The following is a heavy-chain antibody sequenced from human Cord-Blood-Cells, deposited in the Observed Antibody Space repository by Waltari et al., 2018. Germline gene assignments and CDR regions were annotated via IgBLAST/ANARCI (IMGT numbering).Heavy chain of an antibody. D-gene: IGHD3-3*01. CDR3: ARVGPNGDTIFGVVIIPNWFDP. CDR1: GYTFTSYG. J-gene: IGHJ5*02. Sequence: QVQLVQSGAEVKKPGASVKVSCKASGYTFTSYGISWGRQASGQGLEWMGWISAYNGNTNYAQKLQGRVTMTTDTSTSTAYMELRSLRSDDTAVYYCARVGPNGDTIFGVVIIPNWFDPWGQGTLVTVSS. CDR2: ISAYNGNT. V-gene: IGHV1-18*04.